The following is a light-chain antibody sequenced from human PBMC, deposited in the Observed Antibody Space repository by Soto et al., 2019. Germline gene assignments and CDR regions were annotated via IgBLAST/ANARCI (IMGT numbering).Light chain of an antibody. CDR1: QSISRW. Sequence: DIQMTQSPSTLCASVGDTVTITCLSSQSISRWLACYQQKPGKAPKILISDASILENGVPSRFSGTGSGTEFTLTISNLQPDDFATYFCQQYNSFSLITFGQGTRLQIK. V-gene: IGKV1-5*01. CDR2: DAS. CDR3: QQYNSFSLIT. J-gene: IGKJ5*01.